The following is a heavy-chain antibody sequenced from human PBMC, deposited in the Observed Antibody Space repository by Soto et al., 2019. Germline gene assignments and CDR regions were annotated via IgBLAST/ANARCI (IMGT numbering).Heavy chain of an antibody. CDR2: ISAYNGNT. Sequence: ASVKVSCKASGYTFTSYVISWVRQAPGQGLEWMGWISAYNGNTNYAQKLQGRVTMTTDTSTSTAYMELRSLRSDDTAVYYCAREGGYCSSTSCYLDYWGQGTLVTVSS. CDR1: GYTFTSYV. CDR3: AREGGYCSSTSCYLDY. D-gene: IGHD2-2*01. J-gene: IGHJ4*02. V-gene: IGHV1-18*01.